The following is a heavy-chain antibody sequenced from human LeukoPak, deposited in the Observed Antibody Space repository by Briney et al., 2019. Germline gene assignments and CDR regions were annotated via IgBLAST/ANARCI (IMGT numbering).Heavy chain of an antibody. V-gene: IGHV4-39*07. CDR1: GGSISSSSYY. D-gene: IGHD2-15*01. CDR2: IYYSGST. J-gene: IGHJ3*02. CDR3: ARGRFRSRGGGYCSGGSCYWYAFDI. Sequence: SETLSLTCTVSGGSISSSSYYWGWIRQPPGKGLEWIGSIYYSGSTYYNPSLKSPVTISVDTSKNQFSLKLSSVTAADTAVYYCARGRFRSRGGGYCSGGSCYWYAFDIWGQGTMVTVSS.